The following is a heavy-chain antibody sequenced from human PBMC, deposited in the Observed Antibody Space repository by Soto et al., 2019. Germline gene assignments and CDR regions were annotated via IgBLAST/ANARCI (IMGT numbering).Heavy chain of an antibody. J-gene: IGHJ4*02. Sequence: GXSVKVSFNASGYTFTSYGISLARHTPGQGLEWMGWISAYNGNTNYAQKLQGRVTMTTDTSTSTAYMELRSMRSDDTAVYYCARGKLMVYATDYWGQGTLVTVSS. CDR1: GYTFTSYG. CDR2: ISAYNGNT. CDR3: ARGKLMVYATDY. D-gene: IGHD2-8*01. V-gene: IGHV1-18*01.